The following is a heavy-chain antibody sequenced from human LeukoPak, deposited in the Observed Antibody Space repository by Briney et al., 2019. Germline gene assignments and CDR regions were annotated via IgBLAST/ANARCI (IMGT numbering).Heavy chain of an antibody. CDR3: ARAGWYRWDY. CDR2: INSDGTTT. D-gene: IGHD6-19*01. V-gene: IGHV3-74*01. CDR1: GFTFSTYW. Sequence: GGSLRLSCAASGFTFSTYWMHWVRQAPGKGLEWVSRINSDGTTTNYADSVKGRFTISRDNAKNTLYLQMNTQRVEDTAVYYCARAGWYRWDYWGQGTLVTVSS. J-gene: IGHJ4*02.